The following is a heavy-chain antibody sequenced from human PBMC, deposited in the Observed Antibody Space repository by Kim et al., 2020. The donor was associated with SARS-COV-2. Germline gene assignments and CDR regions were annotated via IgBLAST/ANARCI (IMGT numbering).Heavy chain of an antibody. V-gene: IGHV3-23*01. J-gene: IGHJ4*02. D-gene: IGHD3-10*01. Sequence: GGSLRLSCAASGFTFSSYAMSWVRQAPGKGLEWVSAISGSGGSTYYADSVKGRFTISRDNSKNTLYLQMNSLRAEDTAVYYCAKGRFISGSYPSYYWGQGTLVTVSS. CDR2: ISGSGGST. CDR3: AKGRFISGSYPSYY. CDR1: GFTFSSYA.